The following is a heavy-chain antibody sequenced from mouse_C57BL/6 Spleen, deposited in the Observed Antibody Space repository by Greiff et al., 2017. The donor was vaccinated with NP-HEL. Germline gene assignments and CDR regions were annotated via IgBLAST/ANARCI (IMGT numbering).Heavy chain of an antibody. CDR1: GYSFTGYY. CDR3: ARGDYSNEAY. CDR2: INPSTGGT. Sequence: VHVKQSGPELVKPGASVKISCKASGYSFTGYYMNWVKQSPEKSLEWIGEINPSTGGTTYNQKFKAKATLTVDKSSSTAYMQLKSLTSEDSAVYYCARGDYSNEAYWGQGTLVTVSA. V-gene: IGHV1-42*01. J-gene: IGHJ3*01. D-gene: IGHD2-5*01.